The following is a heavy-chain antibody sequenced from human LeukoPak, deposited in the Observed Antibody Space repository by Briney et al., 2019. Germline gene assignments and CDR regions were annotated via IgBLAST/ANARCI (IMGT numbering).Heavy chain of an antibody. J-gene: IGHJ4*02. CDR1: GGSFSGYY. CDR2: INHSGST. D-gene: IGHD3-22*01. V-gene: IGHV4-34*01. CDR3: ARGFGYYYDSSGYYAPYYFDY. Sequence: SSETLSLTCAVYGGSFSGYYWSWIRQPPGKGLEWIGEINHSGSTNYNPSLKSRVTISVDTSKNQFSLKLSSVTAAYTAVYYCARGFGYYYDSSGYYAPYYFDYWGQGTLVTVSS.